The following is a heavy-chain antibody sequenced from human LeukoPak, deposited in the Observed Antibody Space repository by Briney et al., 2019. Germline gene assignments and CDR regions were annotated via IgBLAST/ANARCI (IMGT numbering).Heavy chain of an antibody. J-gene: IGHJ4*02. CDR3: ARDERWIQFNY. D-gene: IGHD5-18*01. Sequence: GGSLRLSCAASGFTFNNYGMHWVRQAPGKGLEWVSGIVGSGVTTYYADSVKGRFTISRDNSKNTLYLHMNGLRVEDTAIYYCARDERWIQFNYWGQGTLVTVSS. CDR1: GFTFNNYG. CDR2: IVGSGVTT. V-gene: IGHV3-23*01.